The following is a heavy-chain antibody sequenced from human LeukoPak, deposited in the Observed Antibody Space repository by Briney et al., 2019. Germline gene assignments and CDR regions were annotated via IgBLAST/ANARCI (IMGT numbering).Heavy chain of an antibody. D-gene: IGHD3-22*01. CDR3: AREFHYYDSSGQGFDY. Sequence: GASVKVSCKASGYTFTGYYMHWVRQAPGQGLEWMGWINPNSGGTNYAQKFQGRVTMTRDTSIGTAYMELSRLRSDDTAVYYCAREFHYYDSSGQGFDYWGQGTLVTVSS. J-gene: IGHJ4*02. V-gene: IGHV1-2*02. CDR2: INPNSGGT. CDR1: GYTFTGYY.